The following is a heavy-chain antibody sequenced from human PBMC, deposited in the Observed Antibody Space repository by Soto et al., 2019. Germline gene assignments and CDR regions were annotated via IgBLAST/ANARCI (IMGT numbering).Heavy chain of an antibody. CDR1: GDSVSSNSAA. D-gene: IGHD1-26*01. CDR3: ARVILSVGPRFYYYYGMDV. CDR2: TYYRSKWYN. Sequence: SQTLSLTCAISGDSVSSNSAAWNWIRQSPSRGLEWLGRTYYRSKWYNDYAVSVKSRITINPDTSKNQFSLQLNSVTPEDTAVYYCARVILSVGPRFYYYYGMDVWGQGTTGTVS. V-gene: IGHV6-1*01. J-gene: IGHJ6*02.